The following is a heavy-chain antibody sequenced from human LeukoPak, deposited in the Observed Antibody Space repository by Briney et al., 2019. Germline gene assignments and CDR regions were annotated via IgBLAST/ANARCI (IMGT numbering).Heavy chain of an antibody. CDR3: ARSPPGASDGY. D-gene: IGHD7-27*01. CDR2: IYYSGST. Sequence: PSQTLSLTCTVSGGSISNINYSWSWIRRPPGKGLEWIGYIYYSGSTYYNPALRSRVTISVDRSKNHFSLKLSSVTAADTAVYYCARSPPGASDGYWGQGTLVTVSS. CDR1: GGSISNINYS. J-gene: IGHJ4*02. V-gene: IGHV4-30-2*01.